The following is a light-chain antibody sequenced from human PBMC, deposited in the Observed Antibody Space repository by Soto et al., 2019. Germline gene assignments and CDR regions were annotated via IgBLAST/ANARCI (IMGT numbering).Light chain of an antibody. CDR1: QGIRSD. V-gene: IGKV1-6*01. CDR3: LQHSNYPYT. Sequence: AIQMTQSPSSLSASVGDRVTITSRASQGIRSDVAWYQHNPGNAPELLIYAASNLQSGVPSRFSGSGSGRDFPLTLSSLQPEDFATYYCLQHSNYPYTFGQGTKVDIK. J-gene: IGKJ2*01. CDR2: AAS.